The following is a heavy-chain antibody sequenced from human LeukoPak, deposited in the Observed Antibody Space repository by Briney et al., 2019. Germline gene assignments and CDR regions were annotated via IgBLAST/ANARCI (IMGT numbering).Heavy chain of an antibody. J-gene: IGHJ4*02. CDR2: IYYTGSS. CDR3: ARGLTMLDY. V-gene: IGHV4-59*01. D-gene: IGHD3-10*01. Sequence: PSETLSLTCTVSGDSISSYYWSWIRQPPGKGLEWIGYIYYTGSSNYNPSLKSRVTISIDTSKNHFSLRLSSVTAEDTAVYYCARGLTMLDYWGQGSLVTVSS. CDR1: GDSISSYY.